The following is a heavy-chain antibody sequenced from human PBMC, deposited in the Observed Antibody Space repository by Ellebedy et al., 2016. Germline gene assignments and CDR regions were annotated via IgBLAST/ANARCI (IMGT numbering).Heavy chain of an antibody. V-gene: IGHV3-33*01. J-gene: IGHJ3*02. CDR3: ASRLRDAFDI. Sequence: GGSLRLXXAASGFTFSSYGMHWVRQAPGKGLEWVAVIWYDGCNKYYADSVKGRFTISRDNSKNTLYLQMNSLRAEDTAVYYCASRLRDAFDIWGQGTTVTVSS. CDR1: GFTFSSYG. CDR2: IWYDGCNK. D-gene: IGHD4-17*01.